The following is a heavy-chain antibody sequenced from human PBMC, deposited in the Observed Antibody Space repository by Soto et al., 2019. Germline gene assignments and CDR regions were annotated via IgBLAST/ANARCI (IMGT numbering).Heavy chain of an antibody. D-gene: IGHD5-18*01. CDR2: IYYSGST. J-gene: IGHJ3*02. CDR1: GGSVSSSSYY. CDR3: ASSSGNSYGYPDAFDI. V-gene: IGHV4-61*01. Sequence: SETLSLTCTVSGGSVSSSSYYWSWIRQPPGKGLEWIGYIYYSGSTNYNPSLKSRVTISVDTSKNQFSVKLSSVTAADTAVYYCASSSGNSYGYPDAFDIWGQGTMVT.